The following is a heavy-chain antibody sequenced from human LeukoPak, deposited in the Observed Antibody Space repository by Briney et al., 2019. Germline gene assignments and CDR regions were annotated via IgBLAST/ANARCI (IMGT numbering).Heavy chain of an antibody. CDR3: ARDRVATD. V-gene: IGHV3-48*02. D-gene: IGHD5-12*01. J-gene: IGHJ4*02. CDR2: ISRSSSTI. CDR1: GFIFSDYS. Sequence: GGSLRLSCVVSGFIFSDYSMNWVRQAAGQGPEWVSYISRSSSTIYYADSVKGRFTISRDNAKNSLYLQMNSLRDEDTAVYYCARDRVATDWGQGTLVTVSS.